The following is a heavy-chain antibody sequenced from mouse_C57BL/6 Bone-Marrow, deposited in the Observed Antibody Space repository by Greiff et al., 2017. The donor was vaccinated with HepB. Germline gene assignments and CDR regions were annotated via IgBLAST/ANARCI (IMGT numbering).Heavy chain of an antibody. Sequence: EVQLQQSGPGLVKPSQSLSLTCSVTGYSITSGYYWNWIRQFPGNKLEWMGYISYDGSNNYNPSLKNRISITRDTSKNQFFLKLNSVTTEDTATYDCYYGSSYWYFDVWGTGTTVTVSS. CDR2: ISYDGSN. CDR1: GYSITSGYY. CDR3: YYGSSYWYFDV. D-gene: IGHD1-1*01. J-gene: IGHJ1*03. V-gene: IGHV3-6*01.